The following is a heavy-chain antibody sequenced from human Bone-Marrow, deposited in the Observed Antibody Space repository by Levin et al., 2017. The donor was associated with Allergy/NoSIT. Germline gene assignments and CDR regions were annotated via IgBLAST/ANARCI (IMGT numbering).Heavy chain of an antibody. J-gene: IGHJ4*02. D-gene: IGHD3-10*01. V-gene: IGHV4-39*07. CDR3: AREDASGSFVDY. CDR2: IFYSGNT. Sequence: SCSVSGDSISSSSYYWGWIRQPPGKGLEWIGTIFYSGNTYYNPSLKSRVTLSVDTSKNQFSLKLASVTAADTDVYYCAREDASGSFVDYWGQGTLVIVSS. CDR1: GDSISSSSYY.